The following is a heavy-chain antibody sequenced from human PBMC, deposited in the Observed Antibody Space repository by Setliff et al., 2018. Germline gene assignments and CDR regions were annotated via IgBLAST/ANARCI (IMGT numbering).Heavy chain of an antibody. V-gene: IGHV4-61*01. Sequence: KPSETLSLTCTVSGGSISSGYYWGWIRQPPGKGLEWIGYVYSSGITNYNPSLKSRVTMSVDTSKNQFSLKLSSVTAADTAVYYCARETTAWGYVDTAMVTFIDQWGQGTLATVSS. D-gene: IGHD5-18*01. J-gene: IGHJ4*02. CDR2: VYSSGIT. CDR1: GGSISSGYY. CDR3: ARETTAWGYVDTAMVTFIDQ.